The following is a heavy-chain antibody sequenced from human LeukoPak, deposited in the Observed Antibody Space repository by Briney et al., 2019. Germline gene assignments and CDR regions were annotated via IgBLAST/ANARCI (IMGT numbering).Heavy chain of an antibody. CDR2: ISGSGGST. CDR1: GFTFNKAW. V-gene: IGHV3-23*01. D-gene: IGHD3-16*01. CDR3: AKFGGERRRSDLPYYYYYYYMDV. Sequence: GGSLRLSCAASGFTFNKAWMTWVRQAPGKGLEWVSAISGSGGSTYYADSVKGRFTISRDNSKNTLYLQMNSLRAEDTAVYYCAKFGGERRRSDLPYYYYYYYMDVWGKGTTVTISS. J-gene: IGHJ6*03.